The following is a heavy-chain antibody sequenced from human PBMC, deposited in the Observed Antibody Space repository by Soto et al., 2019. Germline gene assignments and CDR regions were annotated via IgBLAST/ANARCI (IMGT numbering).Heavy chain of an antibody. J-gene: IGHJ4*02. CDR3: ARNELRYFDWSSNFDY. CDR2: ISAYNGNT. D-gene: IGHD3-9*01. Sequence: QVPLVQSGAEVKKPGASVKVSCKASGYTFTSYGISWVRQAPGQGLEWMGWISAYNGNTNYAQKLQGRVTMTTDTSTSTAYMELRSLRSDDTAVYYCARNELRYFDWSSNFDYWGQGTLVTVSS. V-gene: IGHV1-18*01. CDR1: GYTFTSYG.